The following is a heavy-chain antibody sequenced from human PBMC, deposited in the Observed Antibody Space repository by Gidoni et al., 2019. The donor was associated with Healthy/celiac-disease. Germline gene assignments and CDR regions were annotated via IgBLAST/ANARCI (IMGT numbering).Heavy chain of an antibody. Sequence: EVQLLESGGGLVQPGGSLSLSCAASGFTFSSYAMSWVSQAPGKGLEWVSAIRGSGGSTYYADSVKGRFTISRDNSKNTLYLQMNSLRAEDTAVYYCAKESDIVVVPAAFDYWGQGTLVTVSS. CDR2: IRGSGGST. CDR3: AKESDIVVVPAAFDY. D-gene: IGHD2-2*01. V-gene: IGHV3-23*01. CDR1: GFTFSSYA. J-gene: IGHJ4*02.